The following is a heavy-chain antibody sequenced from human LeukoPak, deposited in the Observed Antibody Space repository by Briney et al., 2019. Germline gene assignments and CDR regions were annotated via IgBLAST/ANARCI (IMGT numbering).Heavy chain of an antibody. CDR1: KLTFSTYA. V-gene: IGHV3-30-3*01. CDR3: ARDFEGHTFGI. Sequence: GRSLRLSCVASKLTFSTYAMHWVRQAPGKGLEWMTFISYDGNNKYYADSVKGRFTISRDNSKNTVFLQMNSLRAEDTAVYYCARDFEGHTFGIWGQGTMVTVSS. D-gene: IGHD3-9*01. CDR2: ISYDGNNK. J-gene: IGHJ3*02.